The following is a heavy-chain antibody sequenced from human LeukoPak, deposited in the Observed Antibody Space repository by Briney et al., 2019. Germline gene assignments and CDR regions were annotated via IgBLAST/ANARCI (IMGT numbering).Heavy chain of an antibody. Sequence: ASVKVSCKASGYTFTGYYMHWVRQAPGQGLEWMGRINPNSGGTNYAQKFQGRVTMTRDTSISTAYMELSRLRSDDTAVYCCARATTRGYSYGQGYWGQGTLVTVSS. CDR1: GYTFTGYY. J-gene: IGHJ4*02. V-gene: IGHV1-2*06. D-gene: IGHD5-18*01. CDR3: ARATTRGYSYGQGY. CDR2: INPNSGGT.